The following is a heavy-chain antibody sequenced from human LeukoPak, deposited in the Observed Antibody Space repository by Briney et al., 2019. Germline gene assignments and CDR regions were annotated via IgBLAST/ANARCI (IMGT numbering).Heavy chain of an antibody. CDR1: GGSTSSYY. J-gene: IGHJ5*02. Sequence: SETLSLTCTVSGGSTSSYYWSWIRQPPGKGLEWIGYIYYSGSTNYNPSLKSRVTISVDTSKNQFSLKLSSVTAADTAVYYCARTGYCSGGSCRLLHWFDPWGQGTLVTVSS. D-gene: IGHD2-15*01. CDR2: IYYSGST. CDR3: ARTGYCSGGSCRLLHWFDP. V-gene: IGHV4-59*08.